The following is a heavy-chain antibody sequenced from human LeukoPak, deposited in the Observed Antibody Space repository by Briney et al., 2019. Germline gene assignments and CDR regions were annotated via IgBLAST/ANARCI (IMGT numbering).Heavy chain of an antibody. V-gene: IGHV4-59*01. Sequence: SETLSLTCTVSGGSISSYYWRWIRQHPGKGLEWIGYIYYSGSTNYNPSLKSRVTISVDTSKNQFSLKLSSVTAADTAVYYCARDKGGYFDYWGQGTLVTVSS. CDR1: GGSISSYY. CDR2: IYYSGST. CDR3: ARDKGGYFDY. J-gene: IGHJ4*02.